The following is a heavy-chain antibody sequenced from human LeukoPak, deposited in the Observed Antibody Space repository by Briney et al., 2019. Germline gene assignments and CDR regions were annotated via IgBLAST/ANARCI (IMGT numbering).Heavy chain of an antibody. Sequence: GGSLRLSCAASGFTFSSYAMSWVRQAPGKGLEWVSAISSRGGSTYYADSVKGRFTISRDNSKNTLYLQMNSLRAEDTAVYYCAKDSGYCSSTSRYAGDYWGQGTLVTVST. V-gene: IGHV3-23*01. CDR3: AKDSGYCSSTSRYAGDY. CDR2: ISSRGGST. D-gene: IGHD2-2*01. CDR1: GFTFSSYA. J-gene: IGHJ4*02.